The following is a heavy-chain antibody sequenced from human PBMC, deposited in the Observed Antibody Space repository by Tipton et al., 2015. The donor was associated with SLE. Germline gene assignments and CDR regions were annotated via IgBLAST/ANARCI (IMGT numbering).Heavy chain of an antibody. J-gene: IGHJ4*02. CDR3: ARSSVYRSSWPDY. V-gene: IGHV4-59*01. Sequence: LRLSCTVSDASISTYFWSWIRQPPGKGLEWIGYIYCSGSTNYNPSLKSRVTMSVDTSKNHFSLRLTSVTAADTAVYYCARSSVYRSSWPDYWGQGTLVTVSS. D-gene: IGHD6-13*01. CDR2: IYCSGST. CDR1: DASISTYF.